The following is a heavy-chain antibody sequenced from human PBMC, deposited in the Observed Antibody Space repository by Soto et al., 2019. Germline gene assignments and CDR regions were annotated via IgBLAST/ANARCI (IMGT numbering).Heavy chain of an antibody. J-gene: IGHJ4*02. CDR2: ISVDNGNT. CDR3: ARDYGGNVDY. V-gene: IGHV1-18*01. D-gene: IGHD4-17*01. CDR1: GYTFSSYG. Sequence: QVQLMQSGAEVKKPGASVKVSCKASGYTFSSYGISWVRQAPGQGLEWMGWISVDNGNTKYAQKFQGRVTMTTDTSTSTAYMELRSLRSADTAVYYCARDYGGNVDYWGQGTLVTVSS.